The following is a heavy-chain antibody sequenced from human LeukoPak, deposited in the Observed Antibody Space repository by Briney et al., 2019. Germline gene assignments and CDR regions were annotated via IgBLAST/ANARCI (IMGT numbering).Heavy chain of an antibody. J-gene: IGHJ4*02. Sequence: PSETLSLTCTVSGGSISNYYWSWIRQPPGKGLEWIGYIYYSGSTNYNPSLKSRVTISVDTSKNQFSLKLSSVTAADTAVYYCARGYSSSWYTVFGYWGQGTLVTVSS. CDR2: IYYSGST. D-gene: IGHD6-13*01. CDR3: ARGYSSSWYTVFGY. CDR1: GGSISNYY. V-gene: IGHV4-59*01.